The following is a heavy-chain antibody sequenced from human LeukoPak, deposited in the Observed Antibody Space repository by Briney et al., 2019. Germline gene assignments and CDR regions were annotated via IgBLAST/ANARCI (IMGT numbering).Heavy chain of an antibody. V-gene: IGHV1-46*01. J-gene: IGHJ4*02. CDR2: INPSGGST. CDR3: ARARNSYAFDY. CDR1: GYTFTSYA. D-gene: IGHD5-18*01. Sequence: ASVKVSCKASGYTFTSYAMHWVRQAPGQGLEWMGIINPSGGSTSYAQKFQGRVTMTRDTSTSTVYMELSSLRSEDTAVYYCARARNSYAFDYWGQGTLVTVSS.